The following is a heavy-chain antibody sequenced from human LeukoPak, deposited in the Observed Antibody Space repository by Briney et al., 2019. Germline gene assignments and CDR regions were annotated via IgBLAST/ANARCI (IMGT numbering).Heavy chain of an antibody. CDR1: GGSFSGYY. V-gene: IGHV4-34*01. CDR2: INHSGST. D-gene: IGHD6-25*01. Sequence: PSETLSLTCAVYGGSFSGYYWSWIRQPPGKGLEWIGEINHSGSTNYNPSLKSRVTISVDTSKNQFSLKLSSVTAAGTAVYYCARVPYGSARRPADYWGQGTLVTVSS. CDR3: ARVPYGSARRPADY. J-gene: IGHJ4*02.